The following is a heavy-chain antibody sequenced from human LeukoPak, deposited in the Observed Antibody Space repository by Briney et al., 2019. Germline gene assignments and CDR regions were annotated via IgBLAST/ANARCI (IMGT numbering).Heavy chain of an antibody. J-gene: IGHJ1*01. Sequence: PSETLSLTCAVYGGSFSGYYWSWIRQPPGKGLEWIGEINHSGSTNYNPSLKSRVTISVDTSKNQFSLKLSSVTAADTAVYYCARGPRSSSWYAYFQHWGQGTLVTVSS. D-gene: IGHD6-13*01. CDR3: ARGPRSSSWYAYFQH. V-gene: IGHV4-34*01. CDR1: GGSFSGYY. CDR2: INHSGST.